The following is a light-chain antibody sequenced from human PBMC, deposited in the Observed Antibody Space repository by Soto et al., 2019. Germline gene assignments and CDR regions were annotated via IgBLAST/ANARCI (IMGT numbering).Light chain of an antibody. V-gene: IGKV3-20*01. Sequence: EIVLTQSPGTLSLSPGERATLSCRASQSVSSSSLAWYQQKPGQAPRLLIYGASSRATGIPDRFSGSGSGTDFTLTISRLEPADCAVYYCQQYGSSPLFTFGPGTKVDI. J-gene: IGKJ3*01. CDR2: GAS. CDR1: QSVSSSS. CDR3: QQYGSSPLFT.